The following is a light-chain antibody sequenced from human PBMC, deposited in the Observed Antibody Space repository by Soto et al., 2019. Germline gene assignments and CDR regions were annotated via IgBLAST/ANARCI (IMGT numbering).Light chain of an antibody. V-gene: IGKV1-12*01. CDR3: QQGKSFPYT. J-gene: IGKJ2*01. CDR1: QDIGDW. Sequence: IQMTQSPSTVSASVGDAINISCRAAQDIGDWLAWYQQRPGEAPKLLIFHASTLHSGVPSRFSGTRSRTIVTLTVSGLQPEDFATYYCQQGKSFPYTFGQGTMLET. CDR2: HAS.